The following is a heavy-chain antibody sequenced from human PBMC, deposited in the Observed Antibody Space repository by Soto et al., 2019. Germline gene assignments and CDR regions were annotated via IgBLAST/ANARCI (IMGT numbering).Heavy chain of an antibody. J-gene: IGHJ4*02. CDR1: SAPIAKYY. D-gene: IGHD2-15*01. V-gene: IGHV4-4*09. CDR2: THHSGYI. Sequence: SETLSLTCTVSSAPIAKYYWGWVRQAPWRGLEWIGFTHHSGYISYSPSLKSRVTMSVDPSKNQVSLKLTSVTAADTAVYYCGRLPNSINWCFDSWGEGVLITVPS. CDR3: GRLPNSINWCFDS.